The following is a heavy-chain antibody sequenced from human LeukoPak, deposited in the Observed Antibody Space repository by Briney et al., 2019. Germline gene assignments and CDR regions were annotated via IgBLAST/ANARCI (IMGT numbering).Heavy chain of an antibody. J-gene: IGHJ3*02. CDR1: GYTFTSYY. D-gene: IGHD2-15*01. Sequence: ASVKVSCKASGYTFTSYYMHWVRQPPGQGLEWMGWISAYNGNTNFAQKLQGRITMTTDTSTSTAYMELRSLRSDDTAVYYCVRSGYCYGGTCHSGAFDIWGQGTVVTVSS. V-gene: IGHV1-18*04. CDR2: ISAYNGNT. CDR3: VRSGYCYGGTCHSGAFDI.